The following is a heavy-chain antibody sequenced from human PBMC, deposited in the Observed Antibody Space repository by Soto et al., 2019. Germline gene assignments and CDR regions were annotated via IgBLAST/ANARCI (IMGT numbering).Heavy chain of an antibody. J-gene: IGHJ4*02. CDR2: INHSGST. Sequence: SETLSLTCAVYGGSFSGYYWSWIRQPPGKGLEWIGEINHSGSTNYNPSLKSRVTISVDTSKNQFSLKLSSVTAADTAVYYCAGRSWPDFDYWGQATLVTVSS. V-gene: IGHV4-34*01. CDR1: GGSFSGYY. D-gene: IGHD1-26*01. CDR3: AGRSWPDFDY.